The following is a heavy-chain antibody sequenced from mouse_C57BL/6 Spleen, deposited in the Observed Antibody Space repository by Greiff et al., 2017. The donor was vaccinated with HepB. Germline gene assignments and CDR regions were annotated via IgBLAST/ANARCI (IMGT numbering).Heavy chain of an antibody. V-gene: IGHV3-3*01. J-gene: IGHJ4*01. D-gene: IGHD2-5*01. CDR3: ARGYYSNYGGYAMDY. Sequence: EVQLQESGPSLVRPSQTLSLTCTVTGFSINSDCYWIWIRQFPGNKLEYIGYTFYSGITYYNPSLESRTYITRDTSKNQFSLKLSSVTTEDTATYYCARGYYSNYGGYAMDYWGQGTSVTVSS. CDR2: TFYSGIT. CDR1: GFSINSDCY.